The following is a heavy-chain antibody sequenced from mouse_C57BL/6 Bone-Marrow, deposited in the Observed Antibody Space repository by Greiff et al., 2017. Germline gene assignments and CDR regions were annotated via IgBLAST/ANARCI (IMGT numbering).Heavy chain of an antibody. Sequence: EVKLVESGAELVRPGASVKLSCTASGFNIKDDYMHWVKQRPEQGLEWIGWIDPENGDTEYASKFQGKATITADTSSNTAYLQLSSLTSEDTAVYYCTIYYGNLRFAYWGQGTLVTVSA. CDR3: TIYYGNLRFAY. J-gene: IGHJ3*01. CDR2: IDPENGDT. D-gene: IGHD2-1*01. CDR1: GFNIKDDY. V-gene: IGHV14-4*01.